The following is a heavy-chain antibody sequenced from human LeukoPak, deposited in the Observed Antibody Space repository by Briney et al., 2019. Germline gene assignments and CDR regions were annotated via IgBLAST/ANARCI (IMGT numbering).Heavy chain of an antibody. J-gene: IGHJ4*02. CDR3: ATTCPHCSRGTCTL. D-gene: IGHD6-13*01. CDR1: GLTFRSYW. CDR2: IHPERGSR. V-gene: IGHV3-7*03. Sequence: GGSLRLSCAASGLTFRSYWMSWVRQAPGKGLEWVANIHPERGSRDYADSVRGRFTISRGNAANSLYLQVDSLRTEDTAVYYVATTCPHCSRGTCTLGGQGPLVTVSS.